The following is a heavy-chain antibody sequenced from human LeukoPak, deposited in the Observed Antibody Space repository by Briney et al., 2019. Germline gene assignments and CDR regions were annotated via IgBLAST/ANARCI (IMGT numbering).Heavy chain of an antibody. Sequence: SETLSLTCTVSGGSISSYYWSWIRQPPGKGLEWIGYIYYSGSTNYNPSLKSRVTISVDTSKNQFSLKLSSVTAADTAVYYCARSGYNYYGSGSYYDFDYWGQGTLVTVSS. D-gene: IGHD3-10*01. CDR2: IYYSGST. CDR1: GGSISSYY. J-gene: IGHJ4*02. CDR3: ARSGYNYYGSGSYYDFDY. V-gene: IGHV4-59*01.